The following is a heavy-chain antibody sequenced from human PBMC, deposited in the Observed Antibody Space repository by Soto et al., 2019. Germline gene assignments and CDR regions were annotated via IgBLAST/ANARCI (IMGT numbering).Heavy chain of an antibody. CDR2: ISAYNRNT. D-gene: IGHD4-17*01. Sequence: WMGSISAYNRNTNYAQKLQGRVTMTTDTSTSTAYMELRSLRSDDTAVYYCARDRYGDYRNYYYYYYMDVWGKGTTVTVS. CDR3: ARDRYGDYRNYYYYYYMDV. J-gene: IGHJ6*03. V-gene: IGHV1-18*01.